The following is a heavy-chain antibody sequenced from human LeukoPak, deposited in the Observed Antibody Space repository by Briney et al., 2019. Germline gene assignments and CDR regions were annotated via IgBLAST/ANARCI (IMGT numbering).Heavy chain of an antibody. CDR1: GYTFTGYY. V-gene: IGHV1-2*02. Sequence: ASVKVSCKASGYTFTGYYMHWVRQAPGQGLEWMGWINPNSGGTNYAQKFQGRVTMTRDTSISTAYMELSRLRSDDTAVYYCATLYGVYIHGILNDYWGQGTLVTVSS. CDR2: INPNSGGT. J-gene: IGHJ4*02. CDR3: ATLYGVYIHGILNDY. D-gene: IGHD4-17*01.